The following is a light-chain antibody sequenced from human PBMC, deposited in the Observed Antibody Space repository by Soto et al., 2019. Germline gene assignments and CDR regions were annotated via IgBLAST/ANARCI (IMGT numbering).Light chain of an antibody. J-gene: IGKJ1*01. CDR3: QHYHRNMWS. CDR2: GAS. V-gene: IGKV1-5*01. CDR1: QSVGTW. Sequence: DIQMTQSPSTLSAPVGGRVTITCRASQSVGTWVAWYQQKPGKAPKLLIFGASNLESGVPSRFSGSGSGTEFTLTIATLQPDDFATYFCQHYHRNMWSFGPGTKVDIK.